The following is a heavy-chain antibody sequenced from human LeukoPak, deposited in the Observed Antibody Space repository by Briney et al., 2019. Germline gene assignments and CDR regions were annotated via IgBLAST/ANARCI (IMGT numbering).Heavy chain of an antibody. D-gene: IGHD6-19*01. CDR2: INADGVCT. V-gene: IGHV3-23*01. CDR3: GKGRVSE. J-gene: IGHJ4*02. CDR1: GFPFNTQD. Sequence: PGGSLRLSCAASGFPFNTQDMRWVRQAPGKGLEWVSSINADGVCTFYADSVRGRFTISRDNSKNTLDLQMNSLRVEDTAVYYCGKGRVSEWGQGTLVTVSS.